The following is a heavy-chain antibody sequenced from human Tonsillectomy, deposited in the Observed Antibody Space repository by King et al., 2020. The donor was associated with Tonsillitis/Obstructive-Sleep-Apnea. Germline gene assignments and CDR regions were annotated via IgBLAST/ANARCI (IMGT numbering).Heavy chain of an antibody. J-gene: IGHJ4*02. Sequence: VQLQQWGAGLLKPSETLSLTCAVYGGSFSGYYWSWIRQPPGKGLEWIGEINHSGSTNYNPSLKSRVTISVDTSKNQFSLKLSSVTAADTAVYYCARGLEYSSPGIDWGQGTLVTVSS. V-gene: IGHV4-34*01. CDR3: ARGLEYSSPGID. D-gene: IGHD6-6*01. CDR2: INHSGST. CDR1: GGSFSGYY.